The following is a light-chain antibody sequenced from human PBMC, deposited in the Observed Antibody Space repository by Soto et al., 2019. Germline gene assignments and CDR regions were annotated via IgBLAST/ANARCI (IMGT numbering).Light chain of an antibody. CDR1: SSNIGAGYD. Sequence: QSALTQPPSVSGAPGQGVTISCTGSSSNIGAGYDVHWYQQLPGGAPRLLIYANSNRPSGVPDRFSGSRSGTSASLAITGLQAEDEAYYSCQSYDSSLSGFYVFGTGTKVTVL. CDR2: ANS. CDR3: QSYDSSLSGFYV. J-gene: IGLJ1*01. V-gene: IGLV1-40*01.